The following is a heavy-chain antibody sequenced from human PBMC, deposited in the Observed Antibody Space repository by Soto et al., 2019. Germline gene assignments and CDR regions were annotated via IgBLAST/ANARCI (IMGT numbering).Heavy chain of an antibody. D-gene: IGHD3-22*01. CDR3: AREGRYYYDSSGYYSFDP. CDR1: GVSDSGRSYY. J-gene: IGHJ5*02. CDR2: IYYSGST. V-gene: IGHV4-61*01. Sequence: SETRSLTCPVSGVSDSGRSYYWRWVRRARGKGLEWIGYIYYSGSTNYNPSLKSRVTISVDTSKNQFSLKLSSVTAADTAVYYCAREGRYYYDSSGYYSFDPWGQGTLVTVSS.